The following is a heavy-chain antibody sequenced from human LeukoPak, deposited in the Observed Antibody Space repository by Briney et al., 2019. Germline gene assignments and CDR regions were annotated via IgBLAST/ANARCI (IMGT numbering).Heavy chain of an antibody. J-gene: IGHJ4*02. CDR1: GLTFSSYW. Sequence: GGSLRLSCAVSGLTFSSYWMHWVRQAPGKGLVWVSRINSDGSSTSYADSVKGRFTISRDNAKNTLYLQMNSLRAEDTAVYYCPRRAVYDSSGYLFDFWGQGTLVTVSS. D-gene: IGHD3-22*01. CDR2: INSDGSST. V-gene: IGHV3-74*01. CDR3: PRRAVYDSSGYLFDF.